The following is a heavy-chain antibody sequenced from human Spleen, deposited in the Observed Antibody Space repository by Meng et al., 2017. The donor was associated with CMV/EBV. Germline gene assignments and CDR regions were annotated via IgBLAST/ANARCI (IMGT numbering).Heavy chain of an antibody. CDR2: INHSGST. Sequence: VQLQQWGAGLLKPSETLSLTCAVYGGSFSGYYWSWIRQPPGKGLEWIGEINHSGSTNYNPSLKSRVTISVDTSKNQFSLKLSSVTAADTAVYYCARGRAGGGSCYPDWGQGTLVTVSS. V-gene: IGHV4-34*01. J-gene: IGHJ4*02. CDR1: GGSFSGYY. CDR3: ARGRAGGGSCYPD. D-gene: IGHD2-15*01.